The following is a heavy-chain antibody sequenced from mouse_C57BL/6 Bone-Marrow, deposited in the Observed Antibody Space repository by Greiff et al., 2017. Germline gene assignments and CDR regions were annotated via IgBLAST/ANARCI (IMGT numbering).Heavy chain of an antibody. D-gene: IGHD2-5*01. CDR1: GYTFTDYY. V-gene: IGHV1-75*01. J-gene: IGHJ1*03. CDR2: IFPGSGST. Sequence: QVHVKQSGPELVKPGASVKISCKASGYTFTDYYINWVKQRPGQGLEWIGWIFPGSGSTYYNEKFKGKATLTVAKSSSTAYMLLSSLTSEDSAVYFCAGSNNDWYFDVWGTGTTVTVSS. CDR3: AGSNNDWYFDV.